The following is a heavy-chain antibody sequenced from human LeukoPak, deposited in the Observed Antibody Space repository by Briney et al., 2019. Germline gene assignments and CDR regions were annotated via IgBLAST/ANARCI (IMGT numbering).Heavy chain of an antibody. J-gene: IGHJ5*02. Sequence: SETLSLTCAVYGGFFSGYYWSWIRQPPGKGLEWIGEINHSGSTNYNPSLKSRVTISVDTSKNQFSLKLSSVTAADTAVYYCARGSRSSSWLRSFDPWGQGTLVTVSS. CDR2: INHSGST. CDR1: GGFFSGYY. D-gene: IGHD6-13*01. V-gene: IGHV4-34*01. CDR3: ARGSRSSSWLRSFDP.